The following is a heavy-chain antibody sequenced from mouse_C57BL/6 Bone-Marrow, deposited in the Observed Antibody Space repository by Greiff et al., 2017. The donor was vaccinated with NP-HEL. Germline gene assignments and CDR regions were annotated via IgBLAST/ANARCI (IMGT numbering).Heavy chain of an antibody. Sequence: QVQLKQPGAELVKPGASVKLSCKASGYTFTSYWMQWVKQRPGQGLEWIGEIDPSDSYTNYNQKFKGKATLTVDTSSSTAYMQLSSLTSEDSAVYYCAREVHWGQGTTLTVSS. J-gene: IGHJ2*01. CDR1: GYTFTSYW. CDR3: AREVH. V-gene: IGHV1-50*01. CDR2: IDPSDSYT.